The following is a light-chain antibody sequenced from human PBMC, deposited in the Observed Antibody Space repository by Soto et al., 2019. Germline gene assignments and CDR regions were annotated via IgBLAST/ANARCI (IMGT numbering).Light chain of an antibody. CDR1: QRITTY. CDR3: QQTYSTPYT. CDR2: TSG. Sequence: DIHMTQSPSSLSASVGDRVTVSCRASQRITTYVNWYQQKPGEAPKLLITTSGTLQRGVPSRFSGSGSGTDFTLTISSLQPADFATYFCQQTYSTPYTFGQGTKLGIK. V-gene: IGKV1-39*01. J-gene: IGKJ2*01.